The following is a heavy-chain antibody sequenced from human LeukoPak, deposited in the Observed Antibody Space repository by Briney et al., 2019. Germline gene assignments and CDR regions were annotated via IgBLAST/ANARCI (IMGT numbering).Heavy chain of an antibody. CDR1: GFTFDDYG. V-gene: IGHV3-48*03. CDR3: ARDRRLHH. J-gene: IGHJ1*01. Sequence: PGGSLRLSCAASGFTFDDYGMSWVRQAPGKGLEWVSYIGSSGTTIDYADSVKGRFTISRDNAKDSLYLQMDSLRADDTAVYYCARDRRLHHWGQGTLVTVSS. CDR2: IGSSGTTI.